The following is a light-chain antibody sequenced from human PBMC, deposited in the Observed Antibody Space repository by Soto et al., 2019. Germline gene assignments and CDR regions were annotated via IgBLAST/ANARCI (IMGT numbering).Light chain of an antibody. CDR3: QQYGSSPRAMYT. Sequence: EIVLTQSPGTLSLSPGERATLSCRASQSISSSYLAWYQQKPGQAPRLLIYGASSRATGIPDRFGGSGSGTDFTLTISRLEPEDFAVYYCQQYGSSPRAMYTFGQGTKLEIK. J-gene: IGKJ2*01. CDR2: GAS. V-gene: IGKV3-20*01. CDR1: QSISSSY.